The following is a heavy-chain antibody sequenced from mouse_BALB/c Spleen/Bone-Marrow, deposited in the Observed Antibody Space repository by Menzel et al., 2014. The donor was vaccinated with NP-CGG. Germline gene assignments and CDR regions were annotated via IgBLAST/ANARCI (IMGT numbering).Heavy chain of an antibody. CDR1: GYAFSNYL. Sequence: VQLQQSGAELVRPGTSVKVSCKASGYAFSNYLIEWVKQRPGQGLEWIGVIHPGSGGTNYNDEFKGKATLTADKSSSTAYMQLSSLTSDDSAVYFCARDWDWYFDVWGAGTTVTVSS. CDR3: ARDWDWYFDV. J-gene: IGHJ1*01. CDR2: IHPGSGGT. D-gene: IGHD4-1*01. V-gene: IGHV1-54*01.